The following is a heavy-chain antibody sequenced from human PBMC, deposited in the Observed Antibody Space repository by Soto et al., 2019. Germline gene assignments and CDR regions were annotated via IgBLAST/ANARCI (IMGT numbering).Heavy chain of an antibody. Sequence: ASVKVSCKASGYTFISYSMYWVRQAPGQGLEWMGIINTRDGYTNYAQKFQGRLTVTRDTSTSAVYMELSSLTSEDTAVYYCARGGGTLDHWGQGTPVTVS. J-gene: IGHJ4*02. CDR2: INTRDGYT. CDR1: GYTFISYS. CDR3: ARGGGTLDH. V-gene: IGHV1-46*01.